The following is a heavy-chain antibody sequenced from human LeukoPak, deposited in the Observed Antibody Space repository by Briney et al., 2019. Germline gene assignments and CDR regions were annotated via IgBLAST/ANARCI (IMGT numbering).Heavy chain of an antibody. V-gene: IGHV3-30*04. Sequence: GGSLRLSCAASGFTFSSYAMHWVRQAPGKGLEWVAVISYDGSNKYYADSVKGRFTISRDNSKNTLYLQMNSLRAEDTAVYYCARDYGSGNYYYYGMDVWGKGTTVTVSS. CDR1: GFTFSSYA. J-gene: IGHJ6*04. D-gene: IGHD3-10*01. CDR3: ARDYGSGNYYYYGMDV. CDR2: ISYDGSNK.